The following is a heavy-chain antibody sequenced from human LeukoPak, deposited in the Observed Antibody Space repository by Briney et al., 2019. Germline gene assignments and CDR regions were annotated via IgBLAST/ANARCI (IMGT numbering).Heavy chain of an antibody. V-gene: IGHV4-34*01. CDR3: ARHDGSSWYYFDY. CDR1: GGSFSGYS. J-gene: IGHJ4*02. D-gene: IGHD6-13*01. CDR2: INHSGST. Sequence: SETLSLTCAVHGGSFSGYSWSWIRQPPGEGLEWIGEINHSGSTNYNPSLKSRVTISVDTSKNQFSLKLSSVTAADTAVYYCARHDGSSWYYFDYWGQGTLVTVSS.